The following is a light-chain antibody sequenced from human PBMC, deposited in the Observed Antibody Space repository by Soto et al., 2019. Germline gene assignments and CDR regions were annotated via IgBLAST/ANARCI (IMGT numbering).Light chain of an antibody. CDR2: NNN. J-gene: IGLJ2*01. Sequence: QSVLTQPPSASGTPGQRVTISCSGSSSNIGSEPEKWYQQIPGTAPKLLIYNNNQRPSGVPDRFSGSKSGTSASLAISGLQSEDEADYYCAAWDDSLNDVVFGGGTKLTVL. CDR1: SSNIGSEP. CDR3: AAWDDSLNDVV. V-gene: IGLV1-44*01.